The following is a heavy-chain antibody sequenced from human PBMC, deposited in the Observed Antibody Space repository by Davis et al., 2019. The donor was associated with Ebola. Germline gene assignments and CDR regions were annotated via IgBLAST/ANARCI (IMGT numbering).Heavy chain of an antibody. J-gene: IGHJ4*02. V-gene: IGHV1-2*02. CDR1: GYTFTGYY. CDR3: ARDRYSDGSGYFFEQSH. CDR2: INPKSGGT. Sequence: ASVKVSCKASGYTFTGYYMHWVRQAPGQGLECMGWINPKSGGTYYAQKFQGRVTMTRDTSISTAYMELSSLRSEDTAVYYCARDRYSDGSGYFFEQSHWGQGTLVTVSS. D-gene: IGHD3-22*01.